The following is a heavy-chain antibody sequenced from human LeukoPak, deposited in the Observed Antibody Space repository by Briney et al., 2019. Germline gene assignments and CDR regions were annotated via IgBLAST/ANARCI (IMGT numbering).Heavy chain of an antibody. CDR1: GGSFSAYY. Sequence: PSETLSLTRAVYGGSFSAYYWSWIRQPPGKGLEWIGEINHSGSTNYNPSLKSRVTISVDTSKNQFSLKLTSVTASDTAVYYCTGSYYLAYNWFDPWGQGTLVTVSS. CDR2: INHSGST. V-gene: IGHV4-34*01. J-gene: IGHJ5*02. D-gene: IGHD1-26*01. CDR3: TGSYYLAYNWFDP.